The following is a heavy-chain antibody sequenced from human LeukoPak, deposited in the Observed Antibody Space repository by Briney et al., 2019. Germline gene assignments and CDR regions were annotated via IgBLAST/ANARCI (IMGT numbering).Heavy chain of an antibody. CDR1: GYSFTSYW. CDR3: ARCSNTKGYYDILTGYYPGRADAFDI. Sequence: GESLKISWKGSGYSFTSYWIRLVRQMPGKSLEAMVIIYPGDSDTRYSPSFQGQVTISADKSISTAYLQWSSRKASDTAMYYCARCSNTKGYYDILTGYYPGRADAFDIWGQGTMVTVSS. CDR2: IYPGDSDT. J-gene: IGHJ3*02. D-gene: IGHD3-9*01. V-gene: IGHV5-51*01.